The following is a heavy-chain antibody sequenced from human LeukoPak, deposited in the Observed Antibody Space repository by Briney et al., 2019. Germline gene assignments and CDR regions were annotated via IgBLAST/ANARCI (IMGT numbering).Heavy chain of an antibody. CDR1: GFTFSSYW. V-gene: IGHV3-7*01. D-gene: IGHD4-17*01. Sequence: GGSLRLSCAASGFTFSSYWMSWVRQAPGKGLEWVANIKQDGSEKYYVDSVKGRFTISRDNAKNSLYLQMNSLRAEDTAVYYCARDSIVVYGDYDWFDPWGQGTLVTVSS. CDR3: ARDSIVVYGDYDWFDP. CDR2: IKQDGSEK. J-gene: IGHJ5*02.